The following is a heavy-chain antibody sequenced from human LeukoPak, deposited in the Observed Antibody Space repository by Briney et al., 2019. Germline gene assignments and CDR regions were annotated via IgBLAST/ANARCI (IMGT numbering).Heavy chain of an antibody. V-gene: IGHV3-21*01. Sequence: GGSLRLSCVVSGFSLSNYAMNWVRQAPGKGPEWVSYISSVNSHIYYADSVKGRFIISRDNAKNSLYLQMNSLRAEDTAVYYCARDLMRFLEWVNWGQGTLVTVSS. CDR3: ARDLMRFLEWVN. D-gene: IGHD3-3*01. CDR2: ISSVNSHI. CDR1: GFSLSNYA. J-gene: IGHJ4*02.